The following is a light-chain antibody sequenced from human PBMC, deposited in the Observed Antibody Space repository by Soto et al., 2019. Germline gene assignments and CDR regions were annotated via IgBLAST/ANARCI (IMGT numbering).Light chain of an antibody. CDR3: SSYTRSRTPEGYV. CDR2: EVN. CDR1: SSDVGGHNL. Sequence: QSALTQPASVSGSPGQSVTISCTGTSSDVGGHNLVSWYQQHPGKPPKLLIYEVNHRPSGMSYRFSGSKSGNTASLTISGLQAEDEADYYCSSYTRSRTPEGYVLGTGTKATVL. J-gene: IGLJ1*01. V-gene: IGLV2-14*01.